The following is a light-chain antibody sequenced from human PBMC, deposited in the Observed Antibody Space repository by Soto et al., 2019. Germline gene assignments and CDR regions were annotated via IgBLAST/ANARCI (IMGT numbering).Light chain of an antibody. V-gene: IGLV1-51*01. CDR2: DNN. CDR1: SSNIGNND. CDR3: GTWDDSLSGRV. Sequence: QSVLTQPPSVSAAPGQTVTISCSGSSSNIGNNDVSWYQQLPGTAPKLLIYDNNKRPSGIPDRFSASKSGTSATLGITGLQTGDEADYYCGTWDDSLSGRVFGGGTKLTVL. J-gene: IGLJ3*02.